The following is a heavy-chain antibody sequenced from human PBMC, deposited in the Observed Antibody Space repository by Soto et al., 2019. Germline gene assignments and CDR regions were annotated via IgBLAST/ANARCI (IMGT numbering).Heavy chain of an antibody. V-gene: IGHV2-5*02. CDR1: GFSLSTSGVG. D-gene: IGHD3-16*01. J-gene: IGHJ4*02. Sequence: QITLKESGPTLVKPTQTLTLTCTFSGFSLSTSGVGVGWIRQPPGKALEWLALIYWDNDKRYSPSLKSRLTIPNATSKNQVVLTMPNMDPVDTATYYCAHSVWARSTGALQFDSWGQGTLLTVSS. CDR2: IYWDNDK. CDR3: AHSVWARSTGALQFDS.